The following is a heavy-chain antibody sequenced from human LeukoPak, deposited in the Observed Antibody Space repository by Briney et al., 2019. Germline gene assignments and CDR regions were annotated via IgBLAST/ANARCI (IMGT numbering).Heavy chain of an antibody. D-gene: IGHD3-10*01. CDR1: GFTFDDYA. V-gene: IGHV3-9*01. CDR3: AKLEALLWFGEAAFDY. CDR2: ISWNSGSI. J-gene: IGHJ4*02. Sequence: GGSLRLSCAASGFTFDDYAMHWVRQAPGKGLEWVSGISWNSGSIGYADSVKGRFTISRDNAKNSLYLQMNSLRAEDTALYYCAKLEALLWFGEAAFDYWGQGTLVTVSS.